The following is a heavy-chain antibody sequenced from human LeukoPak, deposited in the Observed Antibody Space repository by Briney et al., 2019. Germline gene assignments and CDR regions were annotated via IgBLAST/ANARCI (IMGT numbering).Heavy chain of an antibody. Sequence: PGGSLRLSCAASGFTFSSYSMNWVRQAPGKGLEWVSSISSSSSYIYYADSVKGRFTLSRDNAKNSLYLQMNSLRAEDTAVYHCARVAWELGPFDYWGQGTLVTVSS. V-gene: IGHV3-21*01. CDR2: ISSSSSYI. D-gene: IGHD1-26*01. CDR3: ARVAWELGPFDY. J-gene: IGHJ4*02. CDR1: GFTFSSYS.